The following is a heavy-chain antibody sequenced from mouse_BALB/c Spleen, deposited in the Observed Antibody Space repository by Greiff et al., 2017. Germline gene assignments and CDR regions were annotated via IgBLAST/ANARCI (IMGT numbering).Heavy chain of an antibody. CDR1: GFTFSSYA. V-gene: IGHV5-6-5*01. J-gene: IGHJ4*01. CDR3: ARGDDYDVMDY. CDR2: ISSGGST. Sequence: EVKLMESGGGLVKPGGSLKLSCAASGFTFSSYAMSWVRQTPEKRLEWVASISSGGSTYYPDSVKGRFTISRDNARNNLYLQMSSLRSEDTAMYYCARGDDYDVMDYWGQGTSVTVSS. D-gene: IGHD2-4*01.